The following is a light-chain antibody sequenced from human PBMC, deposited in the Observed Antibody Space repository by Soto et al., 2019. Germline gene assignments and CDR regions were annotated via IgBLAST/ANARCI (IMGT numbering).Light chain of an antibody. CDR1: MRDVGAYNL. Sequence: QSALTQPASVSGSAGQSITISCSGTMRDVGAYNLVSWYQQHPGTAPKLIIYEVRNRPSGISSRFSGSRSGNTASLTISGLQPEDEGDYYCSSYAGSNNLVFGTGTKVTVL. CDR2: EVR. CDR3: SSYAGSNNLV. V-gene: IGLV2-14*01. J-gene: IGLJ1*01.